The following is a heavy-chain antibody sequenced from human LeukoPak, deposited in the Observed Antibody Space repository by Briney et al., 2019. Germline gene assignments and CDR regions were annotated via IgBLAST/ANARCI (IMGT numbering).Heavy chain of an antibody. V-gene: IGHV5-51*01. CDR2: IYLRDSDA. Sequence: GASLQISCKFADYTFTNYWIGWVRPLPGKGLEWVGIIYLRDSDARYRPSFQDQVTIPADKSTRTAYLQWSSLKASDSAMYYCATTLTNYCSSTSCYADHWGQGTLVTVSS. D-gene: IGHD2-2*01. CDR3: ATTLTNYCSSTSCYADH. J-gene: IGHJ4*01. CDR1: DYTFTNYW.